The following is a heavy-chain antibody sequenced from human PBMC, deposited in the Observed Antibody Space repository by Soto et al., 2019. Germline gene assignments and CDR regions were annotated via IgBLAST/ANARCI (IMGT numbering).Heavy chain of an antibody. Sequence: EVQLLESGGALVQPGGSLRLSCAASGFTFSSYAMSWVRQAPGKGLEWVSTITDSGGTTYYADSVKGRFTISRDNSKNTQYLQMNSLRAEDTAVYYCARGADRTKVRLGWGQGTLVTVS. CDR3: ARGADRTKVRLG. J-gene: IGHJ4*02. D-gene: IGHD1-7*01. CDR1: GFTFSSYA. CDR2: ITDSGGTT. V-gene: IGHV3-23*01.